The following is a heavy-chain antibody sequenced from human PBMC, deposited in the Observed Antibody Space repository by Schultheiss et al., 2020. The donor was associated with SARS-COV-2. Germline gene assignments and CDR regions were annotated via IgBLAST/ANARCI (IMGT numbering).Heavy chain of an antibody. CDR3: ARGPDYGTTSYYYYGMDV. D-gene: IGHD4-17*01. CDR2: INPNSGGT. J-gene: IGHJ6*02. Sequence: ASVKVSCKASGGTFSSYAISWVRQAPGQGLEWMGRINPNSGGTNYAQKFQGRVTMTRDMSTSTAYMELSRLISDDTAVYYCARGPDYGTTSYYYYGMDVWGQGTTVTVSS. CDR1: GGTFSSYA. V-gene: IGHV1-2*06.